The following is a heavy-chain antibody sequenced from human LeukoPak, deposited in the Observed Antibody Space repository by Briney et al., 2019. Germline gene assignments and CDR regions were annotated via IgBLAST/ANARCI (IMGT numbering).Heavy chain of an antibody. CDR1: GLTFSNYA. V-gene: IGHV3-23*01. CDR2: IGRSGDST. D-gene: IGHD1-26*01. Sequence: GGSLRLSCAASGLTFSNYAMSWVRQAPGKGLDWVSIIGRSGDSTYYADSVKGRFTISRDNSKNTLYLQMNSLRAEDTAIYYCAKEGGYDYWGQGTLVTVSS. CDR3: AKEGGYDY. J-gene: IGHJ4*02.